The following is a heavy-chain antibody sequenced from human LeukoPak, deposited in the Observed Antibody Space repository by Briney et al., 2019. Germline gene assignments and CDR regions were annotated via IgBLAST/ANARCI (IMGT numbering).Heavy chain of an antibody. CDR1: GFTFSRYS. Sequence: GGSLTLSCAASGFTFSRYSMNWVRQAPGKGLEWVSSISSSSNYIYYADSLKVRFTISRDNAANSLFLQLNSLRAEDTALYYCARAVAGPAGEYYFDYWGQGTLVTVSS. CDR2: ISSSSNYI. V-gene: IGHV3-21*01. J-gene: IGHJ4*02. D-gene: IGHD6-19*01. CDR3: ARAVAGPAGEYYFDY.